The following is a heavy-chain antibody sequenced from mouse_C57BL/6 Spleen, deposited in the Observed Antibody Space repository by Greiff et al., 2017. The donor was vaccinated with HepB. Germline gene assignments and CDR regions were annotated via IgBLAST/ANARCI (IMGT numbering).Heavy chain of an antibody. CDR2: INPNNGGT. CDR1: GYTFTDYN. D-gene: IGHD3-2*02. Sequence: EVKLQESGPELVKPGASVKMSCKASGYTFTDYNMHWVKQSHGKSLEWIGYINPNNGGTSYNQKFKGKATLTVNKSSSTAYMELRSLTSEDSAVYYCARWKKAYFDYWGQGTTLTVSS. V-gene: IGHV1-22*01. CDR3: ARWKKAYFDY. J-gene: IGHJ2*01.